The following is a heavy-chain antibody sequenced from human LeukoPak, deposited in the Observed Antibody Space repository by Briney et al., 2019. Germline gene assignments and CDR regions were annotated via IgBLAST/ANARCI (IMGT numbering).Heavy chain of an antibody. V-gene: IGHV3-30*04. J-gene: IGHJ4*02. CDR1: GFTFSSYA. CDR3: ARDPSKSGSSPDY. CDR2: ISYDGSNK. D-gene: IGHD3-10*01. Sequence: PGGSLRLSCAASGFTFSSYAMHWVRQAPGKGLEWVAVISYDGSNKYYADSVKGRFTISRDNSKNTLYLQMNSLRAEDTAVYYCARDPSKSGSSPDYWGQGTLVTVSS.